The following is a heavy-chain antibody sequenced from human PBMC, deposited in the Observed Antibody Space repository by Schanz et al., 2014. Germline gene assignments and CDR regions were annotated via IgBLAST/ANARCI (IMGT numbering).Heavy chain of an antibody. CDR1: GFTLSNYA. J-gene: IGHJ5*02. D-gene: IGHD3-9*01. CDR3: AKAADWPVTQFDP. CDR2: LSEGGGGT. V-gene: IGHV3-23*04. Sequence: EVQLVESGGGLVQPGGSLRLSCAAPGFTLSNYAMHWVRQTPGKGLEWVSALSEGGGGTHYADSVRGRFTISSDSSKNTLYLQMSSLRADDTAVYYCAKAADWPVTQFDPWGQGTLVTVSS.